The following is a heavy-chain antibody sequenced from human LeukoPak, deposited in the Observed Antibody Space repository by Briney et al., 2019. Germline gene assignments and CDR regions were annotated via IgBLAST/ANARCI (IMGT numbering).Heavy chain of an antibody. CDR3: AKGCSPVVAADFDY. CDR1: GFTFSSYG. D-gene: IGHD2-15*01. J-gene: IGHJ4*02. CDR2: IRYDGSNK. Sequence: GGSLRLSCAASGFTFSSYGMHWVRQAPGKGLEWVAFIRYDGSNKYYADPVKGRFTISRDNSKNTLYLQMNSLRAEDTAVYYCAKGCSPVVAADFDYWGQGTLVTVSS. V-gene: IGHV3-30*02.